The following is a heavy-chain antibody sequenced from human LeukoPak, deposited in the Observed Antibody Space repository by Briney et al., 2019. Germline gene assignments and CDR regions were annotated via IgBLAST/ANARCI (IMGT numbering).Heavy chain of an antibody. Sequence: GGSLRLSCAASGFSLSSYEMNWVRQAPGKGLEWVSSISSSSSYIYYADSVKGRFTISRDNAKNSLYLQMNSLSAEDTAVYYCARDGDTAMVSDYWGQGTLVTVSS. V-gene: IGHV3-21*01. CDR3: ARDGDTAMVSDY. D-gene: IGHD5-18*01. CDR2: ISSSSSYI. CDR1: GFSLSSYE. J-gene: IGHJ4*02.